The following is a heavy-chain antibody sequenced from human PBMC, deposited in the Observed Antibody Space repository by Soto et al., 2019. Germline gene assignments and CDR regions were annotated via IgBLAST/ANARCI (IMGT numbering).Heavy chain of an antibody. CDR1: GAPITIKY. D-gene: IGHD2-15*01. J-gene: IGHJ1*01. V-gene: IGHV4-59*01. CDR3: ARDAGGPYDH. Sequence: SETLSLPCTVSGAPITIKYWSWIRQAPGKGLEWIGYIYYSGSTTYNPSLKSRVTMSADTSKDQFSLKLNSVTAADTAVYYCARDAGGPYDHWVPGILVTVSS. CDR2: IYYSGST.